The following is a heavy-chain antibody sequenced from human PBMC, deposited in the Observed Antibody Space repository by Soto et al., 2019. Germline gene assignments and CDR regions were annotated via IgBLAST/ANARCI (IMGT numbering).Heavy chain of an antibody. D-gene: IGHD1-26*01. V-gene: IGHV1-8*01. CDR2: MNPNSGNT. J-gene: IGHJ4*02. CDR3: AGEKVGTTGIDF. Sequence: QAQLVQSGAEVKKPGASVKVSCKASGYTLTGYDINWVRQATGQGLEWMGWMNPNSGNTGYAQNFQGRVTMTRDNAITTAYMELPSLRDDDSAVYYCAGEKVGTTGIDFWGQGPLVTVSS. CDR1: GYTLTGYD.